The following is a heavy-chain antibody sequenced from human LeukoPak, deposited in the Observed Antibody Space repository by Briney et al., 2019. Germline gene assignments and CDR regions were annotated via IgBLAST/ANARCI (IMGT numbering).Heavy chain of an antibody. J-gene: IGHJ5*01. CDR2: TSGHNGNT. V-gene: IGHV1-18*01. Sequence: ASVTLSCNASGYTFTSYGYSWLRHPPGQGHEWMGWTSGHNGNTNYAQKFQGRVTMTTDAYTSTVYMELRSLRSDDTAAYYCARDYSMGANLYNWFDPWGQGTLLTVSS. D-gene: IGHD1-26*01. CDR3: ARDYSMGANLYNWFDP. CDR1: GYTFTSYG.